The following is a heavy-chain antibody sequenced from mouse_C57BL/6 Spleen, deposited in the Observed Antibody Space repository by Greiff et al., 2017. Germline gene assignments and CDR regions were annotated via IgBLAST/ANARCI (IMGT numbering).Heavy chain of an antibody. CDR1: GYTFTSYW. D-gene: IGHD2-3*01. Sequence: QVQLQQPGAELVKPGASVKMSCKASGYTFTSYWITWVKQRPGQGLEWIGDIYPGSGSTNYNEKFKSKATLTVDTSSSTAYMQLSSLTSEDSAVYYCARNDGYDYYAMDYWGQGTSVTVSS. V-gene: IGHV1-55*01. CDR2: IYPGSGST. CDR3: ARNDGYDYYAMDY. J-gene: IGHJ4*01.